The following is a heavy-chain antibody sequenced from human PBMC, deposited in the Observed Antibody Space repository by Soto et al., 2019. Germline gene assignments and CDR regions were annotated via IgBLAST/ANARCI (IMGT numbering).Heavy chain of an antibody. CDR3: ARRSRVSSSWYIDY. V-gene: IGHV4-39*01. D-gene: IGHD6-13*01. Sequence: SETLSLTCTVSGGSISSSSYYWGWIRQPPGKGLEWFGSIYFSGSTYYNPSLKSLVTISVDTSKNQFSLKLSSVTAADTAVYYCARRSRVSSSWYIDYWGQGTLVTVSS. CDR2: IYFSGST. CDR1: GGSISSSSYY. J-gene: IGHJ4*02.